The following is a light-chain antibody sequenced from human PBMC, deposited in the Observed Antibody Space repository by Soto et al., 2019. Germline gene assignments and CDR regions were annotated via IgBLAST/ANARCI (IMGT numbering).Light chain of an antibody. CDR1: SSDIGGYNS. V-gene: IGLV2-8*01. Sequence: QSVLTQPPSASGSPGQSVTISCTGTSSDIGGYNSVSWYQQHPGKAPNLMIYEVSKRPSGVPDRFSGSKSGNTASLTVSGLQVEDEADYYCNSFAVGNNLVVGGGTQLTVL. CDR3: NSFAVGNNLV. J-gene: IGLJ2*01. CDR2: EVS.